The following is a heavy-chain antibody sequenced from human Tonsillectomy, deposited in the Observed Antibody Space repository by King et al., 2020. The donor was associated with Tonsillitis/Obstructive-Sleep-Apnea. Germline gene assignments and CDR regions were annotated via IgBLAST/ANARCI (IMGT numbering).Heavy chain of an antibody. V-gene: IGHV4-39*01. Sequence: PLQESGPGLVKPSETLSLTCTVSGGSISSSSYYWGWIRQPPGKGLEWIGSIYYSGSTYYNPSLKSRVTISVDTSKNQFSLKLSSVTAADTAVYYCARQGDYDILTGYYGNYYYYYMDVWGKGTTVTVSS. CDR3: ARQGDYDILTGYYGNYYYYYMDV. CDR1: GGSISSSSYY. D-gene: IGHD3-9*01. J-gene: IGHJ6*03. CDR2: IYYSGST.